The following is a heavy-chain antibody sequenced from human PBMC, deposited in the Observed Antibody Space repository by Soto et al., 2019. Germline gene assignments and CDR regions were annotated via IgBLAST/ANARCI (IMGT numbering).Heavy chain of an antibody. V-gene: IGHV3-30*18. J-gene: IGHJ4*02. D-gene: IGHD2-15*01. CDR3: AKDGTYARVVAGFFDY. CDR2: ISYDGSNK. Sequence: GGSLRLSCAASGFTFSSYGMHWVRQAPGKGLEWVAVISYDGSNKYYADSVKGRFTISRDNSKNTLYLQMNSLRAEDTAVYYCAKDGTYARVVAGFFDYWGQGTLVTVSS. CDR1: GFTFSSYG.